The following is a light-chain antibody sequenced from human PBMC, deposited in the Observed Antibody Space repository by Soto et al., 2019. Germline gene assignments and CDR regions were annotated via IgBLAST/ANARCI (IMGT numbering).Light chain of an antibody. CDR3: LSFDSSLSVV. J-gene: IGLJ2*01. Sequence: QPVLTQLPSVSGAPGQRVTISCTGSSSNIGAGYDVHWYQQLPGRAPKLLIYGNTNRPSGVPDRFSGSKSGTSASLAITGLQAEDEADYYCLSFDSSLSVVFGGGTKLTVL. V-gene: IGLV1-40*01. CDR1: SSNIGAGYD. CDR2: GNT.